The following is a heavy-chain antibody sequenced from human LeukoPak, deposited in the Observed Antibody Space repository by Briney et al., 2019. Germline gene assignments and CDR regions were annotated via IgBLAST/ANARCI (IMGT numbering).Heavy chain of an antibody. CDR3: ARRNTIMVAGLDY. V-gene: IGHV1-8*01. CDR2: MNPNSGNT. D-gene: IGHD5-24*01. J-gene: IGHJ4*02. Sequence: ASVKVSCKASGYTFTSYDINWVRQATGQGLEWTGWMNPNSGNTGYAQKFQGRVTMTRNTSISTAFMELSSLRSEDTAVYYCARRNTIMVAGLDYWGQGTLVTVSS. CDR1: GYTFTSYD.